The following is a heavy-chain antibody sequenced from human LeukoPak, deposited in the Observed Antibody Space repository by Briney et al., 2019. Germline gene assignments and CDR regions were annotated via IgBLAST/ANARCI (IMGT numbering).Heavy chain of an antibody. D-gene: IGHD5-18*01. CDR1: GFSVSRNY. CDR3: ANSPDHLGFDY. V-gene: IGHV3-66*01. Sequence: GGSLRLSCAASGFSVSRNYMTWVRQAPGEGLEWVSLIYSGGSTSYADSVKGRFTISRDNSKNTLYLQMNSLRAEDTAVYYCANSPDHLGFDYWGQGTLVTVSS. CDR2: IYSGGST. J-gene: IGHJ4*02.